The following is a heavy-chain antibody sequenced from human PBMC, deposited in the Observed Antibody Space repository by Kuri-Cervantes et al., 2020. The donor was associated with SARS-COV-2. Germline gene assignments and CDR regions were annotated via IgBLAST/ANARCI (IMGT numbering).Heavy chain of an antibody. D-gene: IGHD3-3*01. J-gene: IGHJ4*02. CDR3: ARDYYDVWSGYTEY. CDR2: INPNSGGT. CDR1: GYSFTAYH. Sequence: ASVKVSCKASGYSFTAYHVHWVRQAPGQGLEWMGWINPNSGGTNYAQKFQGRVTMTRDTSITTVYMELSSLRSDDTAVYYCARDYYDVWSGYTEYWGQGTRVTVSS. V-gene: IGHV1-2*02.